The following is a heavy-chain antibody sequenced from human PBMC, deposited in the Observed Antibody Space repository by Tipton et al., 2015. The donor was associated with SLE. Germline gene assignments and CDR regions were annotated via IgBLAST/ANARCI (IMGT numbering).Heavy chain of an antibody. J-gene: IGHJ6*02. V-gene: IGHV4-34*01. Sequence: TLSLTCAVYGGSFSGYYWSWIRQPPGKGLEWIAEINHSGSTNYNPSLKSRVTISVDTSKNQFSLKLSSVTAADTAVYYCARGRYYYYGMDVWGQGTTVTVSS. CDR1: GGSFSGYY. CDR2: INHSGST. CDR3: ARGRYYYYGMDV.